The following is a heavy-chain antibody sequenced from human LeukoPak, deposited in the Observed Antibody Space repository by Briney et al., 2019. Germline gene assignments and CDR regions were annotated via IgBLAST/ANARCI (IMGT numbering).Heavy chain of an antibody. Sequence: GGSLRLFCAASGFTFSRYGMHWVRQAPGKGLEWVAVIWYDGSNKYYADSVKGRFTISRDNSKNTLYLQMNSPRAEDTAVYYCARDPYSYGYCDYWGQGTLVTVSS. CDR1: GFTFSRYG. CDR3: ARDPYSYGYCDY. D-gene: IGHD5-18*01. V-gene: IGHV3-33*01. CDR2: IWYDGSNK. J-gene: IGHJ4*02.